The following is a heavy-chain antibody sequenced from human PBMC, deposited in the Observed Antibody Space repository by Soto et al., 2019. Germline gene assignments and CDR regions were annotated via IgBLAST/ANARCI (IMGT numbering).Heavy chain of an antibody. CDR3: AADRSYDFWSGLSNWFDP. Sequence: SVKVSCKASGFTFTSSAVQWVRQARGQRLEWIGWIVVGSGNTNYAQKFQERVTITRDMSTSTAYMELSSLRSEDTAVYYCAADRSYDFWSGLSNWFDPWGQGTLVTVSS. V-gene: IGHV1-58*01. J-gene: IGHJ5*02. D-gene: IGHD3-3*01. CDR2: IVVGSGNT. CDR1: GFTFTSSA.